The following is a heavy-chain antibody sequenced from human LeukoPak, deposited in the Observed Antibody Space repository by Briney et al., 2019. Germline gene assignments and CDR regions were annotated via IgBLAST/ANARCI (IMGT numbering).Heavy chain of an antibody. CDR3: AELGITMIGGV. CDR1: GFTFNNYG. V-gene: IGHV3-30*02. D-gene: IGHD3-10*02. Sequence: GGSLRLSCAASGFTFNNYGMYWVRQAPGKGLEWVASIRYDGTNERYANSVKGRFTISRDNSKNTLYLQMDSLRVEDTSVYYCAELGITMIGGVWGKGTTVTISS. J-gene: IGHJ6*04. CDR2: IRYDGTNE.